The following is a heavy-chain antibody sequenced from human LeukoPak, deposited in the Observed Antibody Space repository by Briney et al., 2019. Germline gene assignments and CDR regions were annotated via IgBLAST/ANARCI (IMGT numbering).Heavy chain of an antibody. V-gene: IGHV4-34*01. J-gene: IGHJ4*02. Sequence: GSLRLSCAASGFTFSSYAMSWVRQAPGKGLEWIGEINHSGSTNYNPSLKSRVTISVDTSKNQFSLKLSSVTAADTAVYYCARVLAYGSGSYSPFDYWGQGTLVTVSS. CDR3: ARVLAYGSGSYSPFDY. CDR1: GFTFSSYA. D-gene: IGHD3-10*01. CDR2: INHSGST.